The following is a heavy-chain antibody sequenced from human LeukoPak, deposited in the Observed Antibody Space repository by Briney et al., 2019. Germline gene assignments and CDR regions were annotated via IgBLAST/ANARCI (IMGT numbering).Heavy chain of an antibody. CDR1: GFTFSIHW. V-gene: IGHV3-7*03. J-gene: IGHJ4*02. CDR3: TTSDCEY. CDR2: IKPDGNDK. Sequence: GGSLRLSCEASGFTFSIHWMTWVRQAPGKGLEWVATIKPDGNDKYFVDSVKGRFTVSRDNAKTSLYLQMNSLRAEDTAMYHCTTSDCEYWGQGTLVTVSS.